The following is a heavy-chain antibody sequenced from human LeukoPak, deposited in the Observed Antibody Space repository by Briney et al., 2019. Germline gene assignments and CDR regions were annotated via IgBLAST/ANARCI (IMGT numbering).Heavy chain of an antibody. Sequence: SGPALVKPTQTLTLTCTFSGFSLSTSGMCVSWIRQPPGKALEWLARIDWDDDKYYSTSLKTRLTISKDTSKDQVVLTMTNMDPVDTATYYCARMRDGDYEYYFDYWGQGTLVTVSS. CDR2: IDWDDDK. CDR1: GFSLSTSGMC. D-gene: IGHD4-17*01. CDR3: ARMRDGDYEYYFDY. V-gene: IGHV2-70*11. J-gene: IGHJ4*02.